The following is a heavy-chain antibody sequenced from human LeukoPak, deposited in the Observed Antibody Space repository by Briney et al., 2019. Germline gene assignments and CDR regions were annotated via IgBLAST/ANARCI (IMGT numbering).Heavy chain of an antibody. D-gene: IGHD2-15*01. V-gene: IGHV3-23*01. CDR3: ASGPPSLKYFEY. CDR2: ISVGAEYI. CDR1: GFTFSTYV. J-gene: IGHJ4*02. Sequence: GGSLRLSCAASGFTFSTYVMNWFRQAPGKGLEWVSTISVGAEYIFYADSVKGRFTISRDDSNNALYLQMHSLRAEDTALYYCASGPPSLKYFEYWGQGTLVTVSS.